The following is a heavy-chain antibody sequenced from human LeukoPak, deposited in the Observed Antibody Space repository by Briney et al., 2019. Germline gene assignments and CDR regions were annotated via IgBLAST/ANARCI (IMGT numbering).Heavy chain of an antibody. V-gene: IGHV3-74*03. CDR2: INSDGSTT. CDR1: GLAFSTYW. CDR3: TSSLTGDRGAYDAFDI. J-gene: IGHJ3*02. D-gene: IGHD2-21*01. Sequence: SGGSLRLSCAASGLAFSTYWMHWVRQAPGKGLVWVSRINSDGSTTEYADSVKGRFTISRDNAKNTLYLQMNSLRAEDTAVYSCTSSLTGDRGAYDAFDIWGQGTMVTVSP.